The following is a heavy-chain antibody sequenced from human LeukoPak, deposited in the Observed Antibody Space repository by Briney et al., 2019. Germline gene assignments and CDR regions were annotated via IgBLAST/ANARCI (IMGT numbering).Heavy chain of an antibody. CDR1: GYSISSGYY. Sequence: SETLSLTCTVSGYSISSGYYWGWIRQPPGKGLEWIGSIYHSGSTYYNPSLKSQVTISVDTSKNQFSLKLSSVTAADTAVYYCARDGYNHHDAFDIWGQGTMVTVS. V-gene: IGHV4-38-2*02. D-gene: IGHD5-24*01. CDR2: IYHSGST. J-gene: IGHJ3*02. CDR3: ARDGYNHHDAFDI.